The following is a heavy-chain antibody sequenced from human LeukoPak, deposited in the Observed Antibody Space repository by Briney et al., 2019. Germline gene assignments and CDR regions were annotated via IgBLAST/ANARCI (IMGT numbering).Heavy chain of an antibody. V-gene: IGHV5-51*01. Sequence: GESLKISCKGSGYRFTNYWIGWVRQMPGKGLEWMGIIYPGDSDARYSPSFQGQVTISADKSISTAYLQWTSLKASDTAMYYCARLTGSYGNWFDPWGKGTLVTVSS. CDR2: IYPGDSDA. D-gene: IGHD3-10*01. J-gene: IGHJ5*02. CDR3: ARLTGSYGNWFDP. CDR1: GYRFTNYW.